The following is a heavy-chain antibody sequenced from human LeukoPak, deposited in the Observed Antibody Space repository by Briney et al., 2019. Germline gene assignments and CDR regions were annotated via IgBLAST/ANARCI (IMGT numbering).Heavy chain of an antibody. V-gene: IGHV3-23*01. CDR3: ATSWGPDTSAFRWGRDGMDV. D-gene: IGHD3-16*01. CDR1: GFTFGEYG. CDR2: ISKSGDHT. Sequence: GRSLRLSCAASGFTFGEYGMHWVRQAPGKGLEWVSAISKSGDHTYYAASAKGRFTIYRDNSKNTQYLQMNSLRAEDTAVYYCATSWGPDTSAFRWGRDGMDVWGQGTTVIVS. J-gene: IGHJ6*02.